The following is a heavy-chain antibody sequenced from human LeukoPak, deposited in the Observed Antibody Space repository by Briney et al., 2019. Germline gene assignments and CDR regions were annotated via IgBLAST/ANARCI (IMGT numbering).Heavy chain of an antibody. J-gene: IGHJ6*02. CDR3: ARVYYDSSVSYCYGMDV. D-gene: IGHD3-22*01. V-gene: IGHV5-51*01. Sequence: GESLKISCKGSGYSFTSYWIGWVRQMPGKGLEWMGIIYPGDSDTRYSPSFQGQVTISADKSISTAYLQWSSLKASDTAMYYCARVYYDSSVSYCYGMDVWGQGTTVTVSS. CDR2: IYPGDSDT. CDR1: GYSFTSYW.